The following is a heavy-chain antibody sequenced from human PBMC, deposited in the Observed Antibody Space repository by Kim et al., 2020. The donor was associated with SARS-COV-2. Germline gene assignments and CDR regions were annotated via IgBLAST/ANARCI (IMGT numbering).Heavy chain of an antibody. CDR2: IVVCSGNT. CDR3: ATSSGSNYHYYYMDV. Sequence: SVKVSCKASGFTFTSSAMQWVRQARGQRLEWIGWIVVCSGNTNYAQKFQERVTITRDMSTSTAYMELSSLRSEDTAVYYCATSSGSNYHYYYMDVWGKGTTVTVSS. J-gene: IGHJ6*03. CDR1: GFTFTSSA. D-gene: IGHD1-26*01. V-gene: IGHV1-58*02.